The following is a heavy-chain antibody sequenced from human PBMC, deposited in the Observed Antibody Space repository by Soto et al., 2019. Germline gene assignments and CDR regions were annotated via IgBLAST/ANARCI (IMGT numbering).Heavy chain of an antibody. CDR1: GFVFTTYG. CDR3: VRDPVALRNRVRVGYFTL. D-gene: IGHD1-26*01. CDR2: IWHDGSGT. V-gene: IGHV3-33*01. J-gene: IGHJ2*01. Sequence: QVKLVESGGGVVQPGRSLRLSCAASGFVFTTYGMHWVRQAPGKGLEWVGVIWHDGSGTYYADALKGRFTISRDNSKNTLFLQMDSLTDEDTAVYYCVRDPVALRNRVRVGYFTLWGRGTQVTVSS.